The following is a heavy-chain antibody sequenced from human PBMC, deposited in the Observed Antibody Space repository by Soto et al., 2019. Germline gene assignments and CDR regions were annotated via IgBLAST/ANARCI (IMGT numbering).Heavy chain of an antibody. CDR3: AKVRSTVVVAAANY. J-gene: IGHJ4*02. Sequence: GGSLSLSCAVSGVIIISYAMCWGCQAPGQGLEWVSAMIGSGDSTYYADSVKGRFTISRDNSKNMLYLQMNSLRTEDTALYYCAKVRSTVVVAAANYWGQGTLVTVSS. CDR2: MIGSGDST. D-gene: IGHD2-15*01. V-gene: IGHV3-23*01. CDR1: GVIIISYA.